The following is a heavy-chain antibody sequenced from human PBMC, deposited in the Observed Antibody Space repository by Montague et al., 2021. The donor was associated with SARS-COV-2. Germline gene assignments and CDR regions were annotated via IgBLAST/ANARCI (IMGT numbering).Heavy chain of an antibody. Sequence: SETLSLTCTVSGGSISSSSYYWGWIRQPPGKGLEWIGSIYYSGSTYYNPSPKSRVTVSVDTSKYQFSLKLSSVTAADTAVYYCARVGRQQLVRLSGMDVWGQGTTVTVSS. J-gene: IGHJ6*02. V-gene: IGHV4-39*07. D-gene: IGHD6-13*01. CDR2: IYYSGST. CDR1: GGSISSSSYY. CDR3: ARVGRQQLVRLSGMDV.